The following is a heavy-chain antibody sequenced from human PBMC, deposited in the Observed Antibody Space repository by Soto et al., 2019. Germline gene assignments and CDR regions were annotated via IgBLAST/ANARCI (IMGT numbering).Heavy chain of an antibody. V-gene: IGHV4-4*02. Sequence: QVQLQESGPGLVKPSGTLSLTCAVSGGSISSSNWWSWVRQPPGKGLEWIGEIYHSGSTNYNPSLKSRVTISVDKSTNLFALKLSSVTAADTVVYYCALDSSSSHGGLYYYAMDVWGQGTTVTVSS. CDR3: ALDSSSSHGGLYYYAMDV. D-gene: IGHD6-6*01. CDR1: GGSISSSNW. J-gene: IGHJ6*02. CDR2: IYHSGST.